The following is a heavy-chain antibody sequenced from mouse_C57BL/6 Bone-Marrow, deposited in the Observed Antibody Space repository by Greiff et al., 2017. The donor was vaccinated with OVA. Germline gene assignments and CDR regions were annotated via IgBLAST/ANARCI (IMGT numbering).Heavy chain of an antibody. J-gene: IGHJ2*01. Sequence: EVQLQQSGPVLVKPGASVKMSCKASGYTFTDYYMNWVKQSHGKSLEWIGVINPYNGGTSYNQKFKGKATLTVDKSSSTAYMELNSLTSEDAAVDYCARHLLLPYFDYWGQGTTLTVSS. D-gene: IGHD1-1*01. CDR3: ARHLLLPYFDY. V-gene: IGHV1-19*01. CDR1: GYTFTDYY. CDR2: INPYNGGT.